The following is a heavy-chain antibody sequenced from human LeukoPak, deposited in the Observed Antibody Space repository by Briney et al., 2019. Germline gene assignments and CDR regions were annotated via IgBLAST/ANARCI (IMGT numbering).Heavy chain of an antibody. CDR1: GGSISSYY. V-gene: IGHV4-59*01. D-gene: IGHD6-13*01. CDR3: ARGTYSSSWLHFDY. J-gene: IGHJ4*02. CDR2: IYNSGST. Sequence: SETLSLTCTVSGGSISSYYWSWIRQLPGKGLEWIGYIYNSGSTNYNPSLKSRVTISVDSSKNQFSLKLSSVTAADTAVYFCARGTYSSSWLHFDYWGQGTLVTVSS.